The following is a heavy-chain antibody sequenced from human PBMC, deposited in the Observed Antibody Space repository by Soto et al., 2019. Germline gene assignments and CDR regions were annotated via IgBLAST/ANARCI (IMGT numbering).Heavy chain of an antibody. CDR1: GFTFSSYS. CDR2: ISSSSSTI. D-gene: IGHD6-13*01. J-gene: IGHJ3*02. V-gene: IGHV3-48*01. Sequence: PGGSLRLSCAASGFTFSSYSMNWVHQAPGKGLEWVSYISSSSSTIYYADSVKGRFTISRDNAKNSLYLQMNSLRAEDTAVYYCARDSYSTRDAFDIWGQGTMVTV. CDR3: ARDSYSTRDAFDI.